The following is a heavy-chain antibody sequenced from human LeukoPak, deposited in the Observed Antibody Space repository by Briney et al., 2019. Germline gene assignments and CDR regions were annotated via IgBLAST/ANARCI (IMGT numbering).Heavy chain of an antibody. CDR3: AKDLPERVVVISKAYFDY. D-gene: IGHD3-22*01. V-gene: IGHV3-23*01. CDR2: FSGSGGST. Sequence: TGGSLRLFCAASGFTFSSYAMRWVRQARGKGLEGVSAFSGSGGSTYYADSVKGRFTISRDNSKNTLYLQMNSLRAEDTAVYYCAKDLPERVVVISKAYFDYWGRGTLVTVSS. CDR1: GFTFSSYA. J-gene: IGHJ4*02.